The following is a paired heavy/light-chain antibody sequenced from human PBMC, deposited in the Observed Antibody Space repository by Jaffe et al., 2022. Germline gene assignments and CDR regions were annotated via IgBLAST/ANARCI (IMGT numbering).Heavy chain of an antibody. D-gene: IGHD3-3*01. V-gene: IGHV3-9*01. Sequence: EVQLVESGGGLVQPGRSLRLSCAASGFTFDDYAMHWVRQAPGKGLEWVSGISWNSGSIGYADSVKGRFTISRDNAKNSLYLQMNSLRAEDTALYYCAKDMFAYDFWSGYWAAFDIWGQGTMVTVSS. CDR1: GFTFDDYA. CDR3: AKDMFAYDFWSGYWAAFDI. CDR2: ISWNSGSI. J-gene: IGHJ3*02.
Light chain of an antibody. J-gene: IGKJ2*01. CDR2: GAS. Sequence: EIVMTQSPATLSVSPGERATLSCRASQSVSSNLAWYQQKPGQAPRLLIYGASTRATGIPARFSGSGSGTEFTLTISSLQSEDFAVYYCQQYNNWPTFGQGTKLEIK. V-gene: IGKV3-15*01. CDR3: QQYNNWPT. CDR1: QSVSSN.